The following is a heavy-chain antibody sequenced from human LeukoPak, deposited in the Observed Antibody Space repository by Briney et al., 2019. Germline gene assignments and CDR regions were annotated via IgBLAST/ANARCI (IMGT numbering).Heavy chain of an antibody. J-gene: IGHJ4*02. CDR2: IYYSGST. CDR1: GGSISSYY. V-gene: IGHV4-59*08. CDR3: AGHGGPARELDY. Sequence: SETLSLTCTVSGGSISSYYWSWIRQPPGKGLEWIGYIYYSGSTNYNPSLKSRVTISVDTSKNQFSLKLSSVTAADTAVYYCAGHGGPARELDYWGQGTLVTVSS. D-gene: IGHD2-2*01.